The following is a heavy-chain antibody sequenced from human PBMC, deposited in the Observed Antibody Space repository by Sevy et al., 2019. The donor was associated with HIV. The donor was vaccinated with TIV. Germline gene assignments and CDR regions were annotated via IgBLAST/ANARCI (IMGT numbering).Heavy chain of an antibody. D-gene: IGHD1-7*01. Sequence: ASVKVSCKASGYTFTSYDINWVRQATGQGLEWMGWMNPNSGNTGYAQKFQGRVTMTRNTSISTAYMELSSLRSEETAVYYCARAYNWNYSGYYYYYGMDVWGQGTTVTVSS. CDR3: ARAYNWNYSGYYYYYGMDV. CDR1: GYTFTSYD. CDR2: MNPNSGNT. V-gene: IGHV1-8*01. J-gene: IGHJ6*02.